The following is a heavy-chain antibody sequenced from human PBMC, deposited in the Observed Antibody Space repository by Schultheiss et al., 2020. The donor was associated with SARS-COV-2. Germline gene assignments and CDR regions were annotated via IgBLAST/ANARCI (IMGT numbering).Heavy chain of an antibody. CDR1: GGSISSYY. CDR2: IYYSGST. V-gene: IGHV4-59*12. Sequence: SQTLSLTCTVSGGSISSYYWSWIRQPPGKGLEWIGYIYYSGSTNYNPSLKSRVTISVDTSKNQFSLKLSSVTAADTAVYYCARDLGPPFYYYDSSPGGYFDLWGRGTLVTGSS. CDR3: ARDLGPPFYYYDSSPGGYFDL. J-gene: IGHJ2*01. D-gene: IGHD3-22*01.